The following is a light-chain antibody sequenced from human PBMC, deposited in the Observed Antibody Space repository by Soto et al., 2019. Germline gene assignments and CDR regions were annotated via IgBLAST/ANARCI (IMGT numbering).Light chain of an antibody. CDR3: QQYNNWPLT. J-gene: IGKJ4*01. Sequence: EIVMTQSPATLSVSPGDRATLSCRASQSVDNDLAWYQQKPGQPPRLLIYDASTRATGIPARFSGSQSGTEFTLTISSLLSEDFAVSSCQQYNNWPLTFGGGTKVEIK. V-gene: IGKV3D-15*01. CDR2: DAS. CDR1: QSVDND.